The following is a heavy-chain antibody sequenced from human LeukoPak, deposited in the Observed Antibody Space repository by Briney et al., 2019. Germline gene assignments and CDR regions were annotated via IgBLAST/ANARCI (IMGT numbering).Heavy chain of an antibody. CDR2: INHSGST. CDR1: GGSFSGYY. CDR3: ARAHSYCSSTSCCRYFDY. Sequence: SETLSLTCAVYGGSFSGYYWSWIRQPPGKGLEWIGEINHSGSTNYNPSLKSRVTISVDTSKNQFSLKLSSVTAADTAVYYCARAHSYCSSTSCCRYFDYWGQGTLVTVSS. D-gene: IGHD2-2*01. V-gene: IGHV4-34*01. J-gene: IGHJ4*02.